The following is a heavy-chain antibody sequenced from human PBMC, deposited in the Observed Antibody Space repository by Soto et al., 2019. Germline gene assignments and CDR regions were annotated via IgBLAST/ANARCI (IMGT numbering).Heavy chain of an antibody. J-gene: IGHJ4*02. CDR3: AKVHTMTVVDPFDY. Sequence: GSLRLSCAASGFTFISYAMSWVRQAPGKGLEWVSAISGSGGSTYYADSVKGRFTISRDNSKNTPYLQMNSLSAEDTAVYYCAKVHTMTVVDPFDYWGQGTRVXVS. D-gene: IGHD3-22*01. V-gene: IGHV3-23*01. CDR1: GFTFISYA. CDR2: ISGSGGST.